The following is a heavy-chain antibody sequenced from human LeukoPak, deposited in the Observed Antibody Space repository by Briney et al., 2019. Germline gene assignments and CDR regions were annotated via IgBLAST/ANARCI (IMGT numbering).Heavy chain of an antibody. V-gene: IGHV3-23*01. J-gene: IGHJ4*02. D-gene: IGHD1-26*01. CDR3: ARDDAGSYYVIDY. CDR2: ISSSGANA. CDR1: GFTFRDAA. Sequence: GGSLTLSCAASGFTFRDAAMTWVRHAPGKGLEWVSLISSSGANAYYADSVKGRFTISRDNSKSTLDLQMNSLRGQETAVYYCARDDAGSYYVIDYWGQGTLVTVSS.